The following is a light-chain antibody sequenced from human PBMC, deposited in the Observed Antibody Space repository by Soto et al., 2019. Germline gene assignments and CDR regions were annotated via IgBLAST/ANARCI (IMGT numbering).Light chain of an antibody. V-gene: IGKV1-5*03. CDR1: QSISSW. CDR3: QQANSFPLT. Sequence: DIQMTQSPSTLSASVGDRVTITCRASQSISSWLAWYQQKPGKAPKLLIYKASSLESGVPSRFSGSGSGTEFTLTISSLQTAHFAHYYCQQANSFPLTFGGGTKVDSK. J-gene: IGKJ4*01. CDR2: KAS.